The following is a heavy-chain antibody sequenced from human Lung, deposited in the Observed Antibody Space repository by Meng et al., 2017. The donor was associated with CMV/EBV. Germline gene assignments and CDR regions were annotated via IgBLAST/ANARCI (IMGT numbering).Heavy chain of an antibody. D-gene: IGHD2-15*01. Sequence: PCAASGFTFSSNWMSWVRQGPGKGLEWVANIKQEGSEKYYVDSVKGRFTISRDNDKKTLYLQMNSLRAEEKAVYYCARESASVGSGYYYYYGMDVXGQGXTVTVSS. V-gene: IGHV3-7*01. CDR1: GFTFSSNW. CDR3: ARESASVGSGYYYYYGMDV. J-gene: IGHJ6*02. CDR2: IKQEGSEK.